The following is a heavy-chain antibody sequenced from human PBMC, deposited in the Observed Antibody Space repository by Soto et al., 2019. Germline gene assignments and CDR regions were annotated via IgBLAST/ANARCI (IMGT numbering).Heavy chain of an antibody. CDR2: IYYSGST. Sequence: PSETLSLTCTVSGGSISSGDYYWSWIRQPPGKGLEWIGYIYYSGSTYYNPSLKSRVTISVDTSKNQFSLKLSSVTAADTAVYYCARELNYYGSGSYYNVIDYWGQGTLVTVSS. J-gene: IGHJ4*02. D-gene: IGHD3-10*01. V-gene: IGHV4-30-4*01. CDR1: GGSISSGDYY. CDR3: ARELNYYGSGSYYNVIDY.